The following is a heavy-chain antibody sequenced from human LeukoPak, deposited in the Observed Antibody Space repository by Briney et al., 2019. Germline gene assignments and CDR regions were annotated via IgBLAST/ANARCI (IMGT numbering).Heavy chain of an antibody. CDR2: IYYSGST. Sequence: PSETLSLTCTVSGGSISSSSYYWGWIRQPPGKGLEWIGSIYYSGSTYYNPSLKSRVTISVDTSKNQFSLKLSSVTAADTAVYYCARAGQGDAFGIWGQGTMVTVSS. CDR1: GGSISSSSYY. V-gene: IGHV4-39*07. CDR3: ARAGQGDAFGI. J-gene: IGHJ3*02.